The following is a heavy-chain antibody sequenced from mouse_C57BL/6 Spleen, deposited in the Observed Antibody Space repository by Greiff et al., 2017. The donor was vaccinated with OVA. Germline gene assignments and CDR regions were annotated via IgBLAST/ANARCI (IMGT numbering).Heavy chain of an antibody. CDR3: ARGYDYAMDY. J-gene: IGHJ4*01. Sequence: EVQRVESGPGLVKPSQSLSLTCSVTGYSITSGYYWNWIRQFPGNKLEWMGYISYDGSNNYNPSLKNRISITRDTSKNQFFLKLNSVTTEDTATYYCARGYDYAMDYWGQGTSVTVSS. V-gene: IGHV3-6*01. CDR2: ISYDGSN. CDR1: GYSITSGYY. D-gene: IGHD2-3*01.